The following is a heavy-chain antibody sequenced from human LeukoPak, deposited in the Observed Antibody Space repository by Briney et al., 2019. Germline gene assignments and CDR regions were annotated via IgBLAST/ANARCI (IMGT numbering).Heavy chain of an antibody. CDR3: ARGRSWSTDIDY. CDR1: GGSISSSSYY. D-gene: IGHD6-13*01. V-gene: IGHV4-31*11. J-gene: IGHJ4*02. CDR2: IYYSGST. Sequence: PSGTLSLTCAVSGGSISSSSYYWSWIRQHPGKGLEWIGYIYYSGSTYYNPSLKSRVTISVDTSKNQFSLKLSSVTAADTAVYYCARGRSWSTDIDYWGQGTLVTVSS.